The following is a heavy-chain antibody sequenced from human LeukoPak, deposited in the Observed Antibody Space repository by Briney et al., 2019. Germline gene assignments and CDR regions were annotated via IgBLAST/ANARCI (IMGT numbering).Heavy chain of an antibody. J-gene: IGHJ4*02. CDR2: ISSSGSTI. CDR1: GFTFSSYE. D-gene: IGHD3-10*01. Sequence: GGSLRLSCAASGFTFSSYEMNWVRQAPGKGLAWVSYISSSGSTIYYADSVKGRFTISRDNAKNSLYLQMNSLRAEDTAVYYCAREGIRYGSGSLDWGQGTLVTVSS. V-gene: IGHV3-48*03. CDR3: AREGIRYGSGSLD.